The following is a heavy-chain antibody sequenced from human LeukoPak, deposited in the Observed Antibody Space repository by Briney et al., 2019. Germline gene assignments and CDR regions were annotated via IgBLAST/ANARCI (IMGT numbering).Heavy chain of an antibody. V-gene: IGHV3-30*04. CDR3: ARDMGGSYYYGSGSYHGYFDY. CDR1: GFTFSSYA. J-gene: IGHJ4*02. CDR2: ISYDGSNK. Sequence: GGSLRLSCAASGFTFSSYAMHWVRQAPGEGLEWVAVISYDGSNKYYADSVKGRFTISRDNSKNTLYLQMNSLRAEDTAVYYCARDMGGSYYYGSGSYHGYFDYWGQGTLVTVSS. D-gene: IGHD3-10*01.